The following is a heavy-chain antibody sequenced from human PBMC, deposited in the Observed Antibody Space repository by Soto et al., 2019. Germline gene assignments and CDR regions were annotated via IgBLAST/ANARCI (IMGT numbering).Heavy chain of an antibody. CDR1: GFTFSSYS. CDR2: ISSSSSTI. J-gene: IGHJ4*02. Sequence: EVQLVESGGGLVQPGGSLRLSCAASGFTFSSYSMNWVRQAPGKGLEWVSYISSSSSTIYYADSVKGRFTISRDNAKNSLYLQMNSLRDEDTAVYYCARGLLRYDSSGYYYVPFDYWGQGTLVTVSS. CDR3: ARGLLRYDSSGYYYVPFDY. V-gene: IGHV3-48*02. D-gene: IGHD3-22*01.